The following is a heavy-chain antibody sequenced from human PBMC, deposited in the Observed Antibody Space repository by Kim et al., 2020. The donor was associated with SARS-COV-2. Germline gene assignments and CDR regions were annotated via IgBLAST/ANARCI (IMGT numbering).Heavy chain of an antibody. V-gene: IGHV4-4*07. CDR3: ARDLEEGSGWLGYYFDY. D-gene: IGHD6-19*01. CDR1: GGSISSYY. J-gene: IGHJ4*02. CDR2: IYTSGST. Sequence: SETLSLTCTVSGGSISSYYWSWIRQPAGKGLEWIGRIYTSGSTNYNPSLKSRVTMSVDTSKNQFSLKLSSVTAADTAVYYCARDLEEGSGWLGYYFDYWGQGTLVTVSS.